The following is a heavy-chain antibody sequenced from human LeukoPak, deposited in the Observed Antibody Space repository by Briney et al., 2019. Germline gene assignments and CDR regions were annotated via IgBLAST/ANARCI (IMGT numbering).Heavy chain of an antibody. CDR2: ISGTGGNT. D-gene: IGHD6-19*01. J-gene: IGHJ4*02. V-gene: IGHV3-23*01. Sequence: GGSLRLSCAASGFTFSNFAMSWVRQAPGKGLEWVSGISGTGGNTYYADSVKGRFSISRDNSKNTLDLQMNSLRAEDTAVYYCAKYSAVAYFDYWGQGTLVTVSS. CDR3: AKYSAVAYFDY. CDR1: GFTFSNFA.